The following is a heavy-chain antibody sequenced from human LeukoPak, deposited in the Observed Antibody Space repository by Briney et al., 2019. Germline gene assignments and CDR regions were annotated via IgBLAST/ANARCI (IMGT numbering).Heavy chain of an antibody. CDR3: AKDSGKYYYDSSGYYEGGFDY. CDR1: GFTFDDYA. V-gene: IGHV3-9*03. D-gene: IGHD3-22*01. CDR2: ISWNSGSI. J-gene: IGHJ4*02. Sequence: GRSLRLSCAASGFTFDDYAMHWVRQAPGKGLEWVSGISWNSGSIGYADSVKGRFTISRDNAKNSLYLQMNSLRAEDMALYYYAKDSGKYYYDSSGYYEGGFDYWGQGTLVTVSS.